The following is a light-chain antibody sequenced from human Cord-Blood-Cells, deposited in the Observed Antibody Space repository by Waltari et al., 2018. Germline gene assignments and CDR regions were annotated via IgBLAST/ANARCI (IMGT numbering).Light chain of an antibody. J-gene: IGKJ2*01. V-gene: IGKV1-5*01. Sequence: DIQMTQSPSTLSASVGDRDTITCQGSQSISSWLAWYQQNQGKAPKLLIYDASSLESGVPSRFSGSESETEFTHTISCLQTGDFATYYGEQYNMYSPDTFGQVPKLE. CDR2: DAS. CDR3: EQYNMYSPDT. CDR1: QSISSW.